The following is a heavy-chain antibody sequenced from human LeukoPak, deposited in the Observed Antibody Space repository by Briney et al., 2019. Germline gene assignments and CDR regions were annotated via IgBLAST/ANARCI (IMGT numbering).Heavy chain of an antibody. CDR1: GGSISSGGYS. CDR2: IYHSGST. V-gene: IGHV4-30-2*01. CDR3: ARGSGYCSSTSCYHNWFDP. J-gene: IGHJ5*02. D-gene: IGHD2-2*03. Sequence: PSETLSLTCAVSGGSISSGGYSWSWIRQPPGKGLEWIGYIYHSGSTYYNPSLESRVTISVDRSKNQFSLKLSSVTAADTAVYYCARGSGYCSSTSCYHNWFDPWGQGTLVTVSS.